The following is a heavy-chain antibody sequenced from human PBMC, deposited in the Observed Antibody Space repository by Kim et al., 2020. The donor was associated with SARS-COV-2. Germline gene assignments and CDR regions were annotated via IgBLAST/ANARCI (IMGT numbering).Heavy chain of an antibody. J-gene: IGHJ6*02. CDR1: GGSISGTRYY. D-gene: IGHD3-10*01. V-gene: IGHV4-39*01. Sequence: SETLSLTCTVSGGSISGTRYYWAWIRQSPGKGLEWIGSIYYHGNTYYEPSFKSRVTISVDTSKNQFSLKLTSVTATDTAVYYCARQFGTMYDYYGMDVWGQGTTVTVSS. CDR2: IYYHGNT. CDR3: ARQFGTMYDYYGMDV.